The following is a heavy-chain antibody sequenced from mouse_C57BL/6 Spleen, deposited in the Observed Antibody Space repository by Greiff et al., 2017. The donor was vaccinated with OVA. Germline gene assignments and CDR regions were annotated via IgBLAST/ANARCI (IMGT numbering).Heavy chain of an antibody. V-gene: IGHV5-16*01. J-gene: IGHJ4*01. CDR3: ATYYYGTGYAMDY. D-gene: IGHD1-1*01. CDR1: GFTFSDYY. Sequence: EVQRVESEGGLVQPGSSMKLSCTASGFTFSDYYMAWVRQVPEKGLEWVANINYDGSSTYYLDSLKSRFIISRDDAKNILYLQMSSLKSEDTATYYCATYYYGTGYAMDYWGQGTSVTVSA. CDR2: INYDGSST.